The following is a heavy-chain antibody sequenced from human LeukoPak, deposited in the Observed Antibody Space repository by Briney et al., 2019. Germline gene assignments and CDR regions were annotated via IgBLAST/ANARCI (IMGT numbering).Heavy chain of an antibody. D-gene: IGHD3-16*02. CDR2: INHSGST. V-gene: IGHV4-34*01. CDR3: ARGRRITFGGVIAALFDY. J-gene: IGHJ4*02. CDR1: GGSFSGYY. Sequence: PSETLSLTCAVYGGSFSGYYWSWIRQPPGKGLVWIGEINHSGSTNYNPSLKSRVTISVDTSKNQFSLKLSSVTAADTAVYHCARGRRITFGGVIAALFDYWGQGTLVTVSS.